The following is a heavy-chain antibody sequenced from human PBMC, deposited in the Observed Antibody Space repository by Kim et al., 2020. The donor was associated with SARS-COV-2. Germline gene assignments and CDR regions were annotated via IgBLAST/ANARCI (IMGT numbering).Heavy chain of an antibody. CDR3: ARGPASDCSGGSCYYYYGMDV. J-gene: IGHJ6*02. D-gene: IGHD2-15*01. CDR2: ISSSSSYI. CDR1: GFTFSSYS. V-gene: IGHV3-21*01. Sequence: GGSLRLSCAASGFTFSSYSMNWVRQAPGKGLEWVSSISSSSSYIYYADSVKGRFTISRDNAKNSLYLQMNSLRAEDTAVYYCARGPASDCSGGSCYYYYGMDVWGQGTTVTVSS.